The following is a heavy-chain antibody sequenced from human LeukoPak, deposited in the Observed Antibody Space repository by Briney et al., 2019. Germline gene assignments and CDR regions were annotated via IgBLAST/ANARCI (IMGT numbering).Heavy chain of an antibody. CDR1: GYTFTGYY. CDR2: INPNSGGT. J-gene: IGHJ4*02. Sequence: GASVKVSCKASGYTFTGYYMHWVRQAPGQGLEWMGWINPNSGGTNYAQKFQGRVTMTRDTSISTAYMELSRLRSDDTAVYYCARAARSSGWYVGYFDYWGQGTLVTVSS. V-gene: IGHV1-2*02. CDR3: ARAARSSGWYVGYFDY. D-gene: IGHD6-19*01.